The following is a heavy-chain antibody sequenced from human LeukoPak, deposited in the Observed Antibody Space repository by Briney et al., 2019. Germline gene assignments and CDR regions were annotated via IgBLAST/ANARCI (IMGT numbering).Heavy chain of an antibody. J-gene: IGHJ6*03. CDR2: IKQDGSEK. Sequence: GGSLRLSCAASGFTFSSYWMSWVRQAPGKGLEWVANIKQDGSEKYYVDSVKGRFTISRDNAKNSLYLQMNSLRAEDTAVYYCARDRVATKIWGYYYMDVWGKGTTVTVSS. CDR3: ARDRVATKIWGYYYMDV. V-gene: IGHV3-7*01. D-gene: IGHD5-12*01. CDR1: GFTFSSYW.